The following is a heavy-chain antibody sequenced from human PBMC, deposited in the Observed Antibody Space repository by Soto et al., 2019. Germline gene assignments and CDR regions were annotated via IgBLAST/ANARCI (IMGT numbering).Heavy chain of an antibody. D-gene: IGHD4-17*01. CDR2: IIPVLGTT. Sequence: QVQLVQSGAEVKKPGSSVRVSCKASGGTLNSYTISWVRQAPGQGLEWMGGIIPVLGTTDYAQKFQGRVTITAGQSTGTAYLDIFRLRSEDTAIYCCSISNSYGRGDFWGQGTLVTVSS. CDR3: SISNSYGRGDF. V-gene: IGHV1-69*01. CDR1: GGTLNSYT. J-gene: IGHJ4*02.